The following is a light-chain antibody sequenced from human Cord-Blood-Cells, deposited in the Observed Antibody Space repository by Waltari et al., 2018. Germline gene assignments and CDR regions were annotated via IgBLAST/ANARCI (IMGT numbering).Light chain of an antibody. CDR2: EVS. J-gene: IGLJ3*02. CDR1: SSDVGRHHY. Sequence: HSALTQPPSASGSPGQSVTISCTGTSSDVGRHHYVPRYQQHPGKAPKLIMYEVSKRPSGVPHRFSGSKSGNTASLTVAGLQSEDEADYYCSSYAGSNKWVFGGGTKLSVL. V-gene: IGLV2-8*01. CDR3: SSYAGSNKWV.